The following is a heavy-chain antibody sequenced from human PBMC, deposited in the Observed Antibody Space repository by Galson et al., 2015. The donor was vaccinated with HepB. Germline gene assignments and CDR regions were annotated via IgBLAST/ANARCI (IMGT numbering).Heavy chain of an antibody. CDR1: GFTFSSYA. CDR3: AKAYDYVWGSYRWGWNYFDY. V-gene: IGHV3-23*01. D-gene: IGHD3-16*02. CDR2: ISGSGGST. Sequence: SLRLSCAASGFTFSSYAMSWVRQAPGKGLEWVSAISGSGGSTYYADSVKGRFTISRDNSKNTLYLQMNSLRAEDTAVYYCAKAYDYVWGSYRWGWNYFDYWGQGTLVTVSS. J-gene: IGHJ4*02.